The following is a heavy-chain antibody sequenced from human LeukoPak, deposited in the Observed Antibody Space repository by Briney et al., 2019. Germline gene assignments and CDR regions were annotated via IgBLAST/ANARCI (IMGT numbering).Heavy chain of an antibody. J-gene: IGHJ4*02. CDR2: IYYSGST. CDR1: GGSISSHY. V-gene: IGHV4-59*11. CDR3: ASKRAGYFDY. Sequence: SETLSLTCTVSGGSISSHYWSWIRQPPGKGLEWIGYIYYSGSTNYNPSLKSRVTISVDTSKNQFSLKLSSVTAADTAVYYCASKRAGYFDYWGQGTPVAVSS.